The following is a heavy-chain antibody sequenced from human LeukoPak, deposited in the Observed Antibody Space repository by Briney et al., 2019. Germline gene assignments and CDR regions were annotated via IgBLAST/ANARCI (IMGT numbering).Heavy chain of an antibody. D-gene: IGHD3-9*01. CDR3: ARDLNWLLFDY. J-gene: IGHJ4*02. Sequence: GSLRLSCAASGFTFSAYWMHWVRQAPGKGLVWISRVKYDGSTTTYADSVRGRFTISRDNAKNILYLQMNSLRVEDTAVYYCARDLNWLLFDYWGQGTLVTVSS. V-gene: IGHV3-74*01. CDR1: GFTFSAYW. CDR2: VKYDGSTT.